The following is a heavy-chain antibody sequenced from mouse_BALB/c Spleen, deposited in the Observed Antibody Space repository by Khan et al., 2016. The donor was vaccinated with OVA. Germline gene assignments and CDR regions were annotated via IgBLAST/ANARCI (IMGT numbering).Heavy chain of an antibody. V-gene: IGHV1S135*01. J-gene: IGHJ3*01. D-gene: IGHD3-3*01. CDR2: IDPFNGGT. CDR1: GYSFTSYY. CDR3: ARGTFDY. Sequence: VQLQQSGPELMRPGSSENISCKASGYSFTSYYIHWVKQSHGKSLEWIGYIDPFNGGTDYNQKFKGKATLTVDKSSNTAYMHLSSLTSEDSAVYYCARGTFDYWGQGTLVTVS.